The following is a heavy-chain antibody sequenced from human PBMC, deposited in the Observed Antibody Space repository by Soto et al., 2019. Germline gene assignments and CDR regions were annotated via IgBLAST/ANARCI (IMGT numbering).Heavy chain of an antibody. CDR1: GFTFSTYS. Sequence: VGSLRLSCAASGFTFSTYSMNWVRQAPGKGLEWVSYISYTSSTIYYADSVKGRFTISRDNAKNSLFLQMNSLRDEDTAVYYCARDNGLAGSFDPWGQGTLVTVSS. CDR2: ISYTSSTI. J-gene: IGHJ5*02. D-gene: IGHD2-8*01. CDR3: ARDNGLAGSFDP. V-gene: IGHV3-48*02.